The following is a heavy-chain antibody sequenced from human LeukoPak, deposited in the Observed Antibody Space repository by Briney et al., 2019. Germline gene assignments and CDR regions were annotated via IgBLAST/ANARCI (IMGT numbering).Heavy chain of an antibody. V-gene: IGHV4-61*09. Sequence: SETLSLTCTVSGGSISSGSYYWTWIRQPAGKGLEWIGHIYTSGATSYNPSLQSRVTISVDTSKHEFSLKLTSLTAADPAVYYCARTGGGVGWFGTIDSWGQGTLVTVSS. D-gene: IGHD1-14*01. CDR3: ARTGGGVGWFGTIDS. J-gene: IGHJ4*02. CDR2: IYTSGAT. CDR1: GGSISSGSYY.